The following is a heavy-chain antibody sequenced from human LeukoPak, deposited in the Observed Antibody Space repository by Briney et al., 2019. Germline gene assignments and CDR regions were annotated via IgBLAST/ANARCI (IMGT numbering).Heavy chain of an antibody. V-gene: IGHV4-61*01. J-gene: IGHJ4*02. CDR1: GGSVSSGSYY. D-gene: IGHD4-23*01. CDR3: ARDRWGNPPDY. Sequence: SETLSLTCTVSGGSVSSGSYYWSWIRQPPGKGLEWIGYIYYSGGTNYNPSLKSRVTISVDTSKNQFSLKLSSVTAADTAMYYCARDRWGNPPDYWGQGTLVTVSS. CDR2: IYYSGGT.